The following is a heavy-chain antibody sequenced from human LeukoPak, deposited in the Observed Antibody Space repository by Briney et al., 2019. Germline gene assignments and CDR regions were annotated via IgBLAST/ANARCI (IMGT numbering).Heavy chain of an antibody. Sequence: SGPTLVKPTQTLTLTCTFSGFSLSTSGVGVGWIRQPPGKALEWLAVIYWDDDKRYSPSLKSRLTITKDTSKNQVVLTMTNMDPVDTATYHCAGTKNQYNFDYWGQGTLVTVSS. J-gene: IGHJ4*02. V-gene: IGHV2-5*02. D-gene: IGHD1-14*01. CDR2: IYWDDDK. CDR1: GFSLSTSGVG. CDR3: AGTKNQYNFDY.